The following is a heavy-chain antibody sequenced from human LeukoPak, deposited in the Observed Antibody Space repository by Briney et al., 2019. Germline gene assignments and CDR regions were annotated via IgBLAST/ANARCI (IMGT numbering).Heavy chain of an antibody. J-gene: IGHJ4*02. Sequence: EASVKVSCKTSGGTFSSYAISWVRQAPGQRLEWMGGIIPIFVTANYAQKFQGRVTIPAHESTSTAYMELSSLRSEDTAVYYCARASTFGYSSWLWGQGTLVTVSS. D-gene: IGHD6-13*01. CDR3: ARASTFGYSSWL. V-gene: IGHV1-69*13. CDR1: GGTFSSYA. CDR2: IIPIFVTA.